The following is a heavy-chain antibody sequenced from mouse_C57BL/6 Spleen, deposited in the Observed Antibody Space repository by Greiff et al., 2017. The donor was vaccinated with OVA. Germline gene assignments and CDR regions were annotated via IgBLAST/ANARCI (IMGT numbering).Heavy chain of an antibody. CDR2: IYPGDGDT. CDR3: ASPYYYGSSYWYFDV. Sequence: VHLVESGAELVKPGASVKISCKASGYAFSSYWMNWVKQRPGKGLEWIGQIYPGDGDTNYNGKFKGKATLTADKSSSTAYMQLSSLTSEDSAVYFCASPYYYGSSYWYFDVWGTGTTVTVSS. CDR1: GYAFSSYW. D-gene: IGHD1-1*01. V-gene: IGHV1-80*01. J-gene: IGHJ1*03.